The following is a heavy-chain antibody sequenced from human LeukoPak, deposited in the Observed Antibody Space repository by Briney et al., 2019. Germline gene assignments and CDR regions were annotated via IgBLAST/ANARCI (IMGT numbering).Heavy chain of an antibody. CDR3: ARGCGDYDFWSGYLYYYYGMDV. Sequence: SVKVSCKASGYTFTSYGISWVRQAPGQGLEWMGWISAYNGNTNYAQKLQGRVTMTTDTSTSTAYMELRSLRSDDTAVYYCARGCGDYDFWSGYLYYYYGMDVWGQGTTVTVSS. J-gene: IGHJ6*02. V-gene: IGHV1-18*01. CDR1: GYTFTSYG. D-gene: IGHD3-3*01. CDR2: ISAYNGNT.